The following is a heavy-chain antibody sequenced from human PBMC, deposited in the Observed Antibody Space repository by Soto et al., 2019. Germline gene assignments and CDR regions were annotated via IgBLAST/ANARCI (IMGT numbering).Heavy chain of an antibody. CDR3: ARSVFP. J-gene: IGHJ5*02. Sequence: ASETLSLTCTVAGGSIRSYYGGWFRQPPGKGLEWIGYIYYSGSTTYHPSLKSRVTISVDTSKNQFSLKLSSVTAADTAVYYCARSVFPWGQGTLVTVSS. CDR2: IYYSGST. CDR1: GGSIRSYY. V-gene: IGHV4-59*12.